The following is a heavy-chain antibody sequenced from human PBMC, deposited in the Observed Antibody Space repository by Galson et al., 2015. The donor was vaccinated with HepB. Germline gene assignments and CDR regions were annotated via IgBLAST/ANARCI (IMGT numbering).Heavy chain of an antibody. CDR1: GFTFSTYG. V-gene: IGHV3-33*01. Sequence: SLRLSCAASGFTFSTYGMHWVRQAPGKGLEWVAVIWYDASIKYYADSVKGRSTISRDNSKNIQYLQMNSLRAEDTAIYYCAGDKSWYFDLWGRGTLVTVSS. CDR3: AGDKSWYFDL. J-gene: IGHJ2*01. CDR2: IWYDASIK.